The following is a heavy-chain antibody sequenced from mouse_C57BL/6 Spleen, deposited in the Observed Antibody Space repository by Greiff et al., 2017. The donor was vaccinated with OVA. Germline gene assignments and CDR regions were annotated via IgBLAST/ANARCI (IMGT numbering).Heavy chain of an antibody. CDR1: GYTFTDYN. J-gene: IGHJ3*01. CDR2: INPNIGGT. D-gene: IGHD2-5*01. CDR3: ARGAYSNYAGWFAY. Sequence: EVQLQQSGPELVKPGASVKIPCKASGYTFTDYNMDWVKQSHGKSLEWIGDINPNIGGTIYNQKFKGKAKLTVDKSSSTAYMELRSLTSEDTAVYYCARGAYSNYAGWFAYWGQGTLVTVSA. V-gene: IGHV1-18*01.